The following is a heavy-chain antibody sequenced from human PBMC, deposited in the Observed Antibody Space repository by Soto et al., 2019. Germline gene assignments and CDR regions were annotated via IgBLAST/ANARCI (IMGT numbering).Heavy chain of an antibody. D-gene: IGHD4-17*01. CDR3: ARDNLLKSDYGDFEDFDY. CDR1: GFTFSSYS. V-gene: IGHV3-21*01. Sequence: PGGSLRLSCAASGFTFSSYSMNWVRQAPGKGLEWVSSISSSSSYIYYADSVKGRFTISRDNAKNSLYLQMNSLRAEDMAVYYCARDNLLKSDYGDFEDFDYWGQGTLVTVSS. CDR2: ISSSSSYI. J-gene: IGHJ4*02.